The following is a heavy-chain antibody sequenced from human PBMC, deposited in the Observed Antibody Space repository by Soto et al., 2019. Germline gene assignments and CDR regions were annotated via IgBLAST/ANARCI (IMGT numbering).Heavy chain of an antibody. V-gene: IGHV3-33*03. CDR1: GFSFSSSG. CDR2: IWYDGNKK. CDR3: GVDTTGLLDY. Sequence: QVHLVESGGGVVQPGRSLRLSCAASGFSFSSSGMHWVRQAPGKGLEWVAVIWYDGNKKYYGDSVRGRFTISRDNSKNTLYLEMNSLRAEDTAVYHCGVDTTGLLDYWGQGTLVTVSS. D-gene: IGHD5-18*01. J-gene: IGHJ4*02.